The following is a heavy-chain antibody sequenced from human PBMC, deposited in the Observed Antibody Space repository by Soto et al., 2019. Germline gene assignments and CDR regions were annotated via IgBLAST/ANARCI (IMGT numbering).Heavy chain of an antibody. J-gene: IGHJ6*03. V-gene: IGHV1-18*01. D-gene: IGHD6-13*01. CDR2: ISAYNGNT. CDR3: ARESLGFSSSWYGDFYYYMDV. Sequence: QVQLVQSGAEVKEPGASVKVSCKASGYTFTSYGISLVRQAPGQGLEWMGWISAYNGNTNYAQKLQGRVTMTTDTSTSTAYMELRSLRSDDTAVYYCARESLGFSSSWYGDFYYYMDVWGKGTTVTVSS. CDR1: GYTFTSYG.